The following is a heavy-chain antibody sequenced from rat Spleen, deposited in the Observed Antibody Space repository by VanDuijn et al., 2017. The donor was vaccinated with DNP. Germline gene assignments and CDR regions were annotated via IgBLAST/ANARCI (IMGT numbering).Heavy chain of an antibody. D-gene: IGHD1-11*01. CDR1: GFTFSDYN. J-gene: IGHJ4*01. V-gene: IGHV5-7*01. Sequence: EVQLVESGGGLVQPGRSLKLSCAASGFTFSDYNMAWVRQAPKKGLEWVATISYDGSSTYYRDSVKGRFTISRDNAKSTLYLQMDSLRSEDTATYYCARGLNYGGYHRGVMDAWGQGASVTVSS. CDR2: ISYDGSST. CDR3: ARGLNYGGYHRGVMDA.